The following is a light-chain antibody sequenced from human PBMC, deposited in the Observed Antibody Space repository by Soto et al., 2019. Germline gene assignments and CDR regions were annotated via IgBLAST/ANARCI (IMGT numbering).Light chain of an antibody. CDR3: QQYDSYWT. CDR1: QNIRNW. Sequence: IHMSQSPSTLSACIGDRVAITCRASQNIRNWLAWYQQKPGKAPKLLIYDVSSLESGVPPRFSGSGSGTDFTLTISGLQPEDFATYYCQQYDSYWTFGQGTKVDI. J-gene: IGKJ1*01. CDR2: DVS. V-gene: IGKV1-5*01.